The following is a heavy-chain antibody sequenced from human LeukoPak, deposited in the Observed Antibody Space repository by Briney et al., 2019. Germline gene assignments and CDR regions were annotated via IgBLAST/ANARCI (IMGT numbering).Heavy chain of an antibody. CDR2: IKQDGSEK. Sequence: PGGSLRLSCAASGFTFITYWMSWVGQAPGKGLEWVANIKQDGSEKYYVDSVKGRFTISRDNAKNSLYLQMNSLRAEDTAVYYCARDKIVGATHFDYWGKGTLVTVSS. CDR3: ARDKIVGATHFDY. D-gene: IGHD1-26*01. J-gene: IGHJ4*02. CDR1: GFTFITYW. V-gene: IGHV3-7*05.